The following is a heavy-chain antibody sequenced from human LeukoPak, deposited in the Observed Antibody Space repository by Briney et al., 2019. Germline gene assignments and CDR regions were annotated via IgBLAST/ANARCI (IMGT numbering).Heavy chain of an antibody. D-gene: IGHD2-21*02. CDR1: GGSISSYY. CDR2: IYYSGST. CDR3: ARSWVGDYYYYYYMDV. Sequence: SETLSLTCTVSGGSISSYYWSWIRQPPGKGLEWIGYIYYSGSTNYNPSLKSRVTISVDTSKNQFSLKLSSVTAADTAVYYCARSWVGDYYYYYYMDVWGKGTTVTVSS. V-gene: IGHV4-59*12. J-gene: IGHJ6*03.